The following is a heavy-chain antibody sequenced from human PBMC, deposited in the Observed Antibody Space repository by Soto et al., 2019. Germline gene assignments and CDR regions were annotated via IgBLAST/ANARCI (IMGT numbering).Heavy chain of an antibody. V-gene: IGHV3-7*03. Sequence: PVGSLRLSCAASGFTFSSYWMSWVRQAPGKGLERVANIKQDGSEKYYVDSVKGRFTISRDNAKNSLYLQMNSLRAEDTAVYYCAREYGKYYYDSSGYPDYWGQGTLVTVSS. CDR3: AREYGKYYYDSSGYPDY. CDR2: IKQDGSEK. J-gene: IGHJ4*02. CDR1: GFTFSSYW. D-gene: IGHD3-22*01.